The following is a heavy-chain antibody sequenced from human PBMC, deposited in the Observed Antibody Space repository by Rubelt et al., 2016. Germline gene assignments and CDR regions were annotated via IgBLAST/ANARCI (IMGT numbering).Heavy chain of an antibody. CDR3: VRENWYYDN. D-gene: IGHD1-7*01. Sequence: QVQLVQSGAEVKKPGASVRVSCKASGYTFTTSYMHWVRQAPGQGLEWMAWINPNSGVTHYAQKFQGRFALTRDTSISTVAMELSRLTSDDTAVYYCVRENWYYDNWGQGTLVTVSS. J-gene: IGHJ4*02. CDR2: INPNSGVT. V-gene: IGHV1-2*02. CDR1: GYTFTTSY.